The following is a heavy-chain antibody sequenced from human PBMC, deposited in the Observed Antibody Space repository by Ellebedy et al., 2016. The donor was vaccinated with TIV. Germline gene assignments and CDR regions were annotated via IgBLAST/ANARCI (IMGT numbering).Heavy chain of an antibody. CDR2: ISGSGDRT. Sequence: GESLKISCAASGFTFSIYAMSWVRQAPGKGLEWVSLISGSGDRTYYADSVKGRFTISRDNSKNTVYLQMSVLTTEDTAVYYCVTGLLMSIPYWGQGTLVTVSS. CDR1: GFTFSIYA. D-gene: IGHD2-2*02. J-gene: IGHJ4*01. V-gene: IGHV3-23*01. CDR3: VTGLLMSIPY.